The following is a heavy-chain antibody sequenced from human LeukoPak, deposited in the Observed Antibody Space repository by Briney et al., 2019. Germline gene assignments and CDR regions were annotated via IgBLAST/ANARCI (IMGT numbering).Heavy chain of an antibody. V-gene: IGHV1-69*04. J-gene: IGHJ5*02. D-gene: IGHD6-13*01. CDR3: ARDRGIAAAVGNWFDH. Sequence: ASVKVSCKASGGTFSSYAISWVRQAPGQGLEWMGRIIPILGIANYAQKFQGRVTITADKSTSTAYMELSSLRSEDTAVYYCARDRGIAAAVGNWFDHWGQGTLVTVSS. CDR2: IIPILGIA. CDR1: GGTFSSYA.